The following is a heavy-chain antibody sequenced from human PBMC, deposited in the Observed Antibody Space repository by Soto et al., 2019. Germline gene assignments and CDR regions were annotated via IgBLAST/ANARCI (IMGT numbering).Heavy chain of an antibody. V-gene: IGHV1-18*01. D-gene: IGHD5-18*01. CDR3: ARHRYSYGVYYFDY. CDR2: ISAYNGNT. J-gene: IGHJ4*02. Sequence: ASVKVSCKASGGSFSSYIVSWVRQAPGQGLEWMGWISAYNGNTNYAQKLQGRVTMTTDTSTSTAYMELRSLRSDDTAVYYCARHRYSYGVYYFDYWGQGTLVTVSS. CDR1: GGSFSSYI.